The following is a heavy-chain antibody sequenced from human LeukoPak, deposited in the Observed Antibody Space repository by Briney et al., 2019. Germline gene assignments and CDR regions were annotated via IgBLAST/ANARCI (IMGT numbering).Heavy chain of an antibody. V-gene: IGHV4-59*08. CDR2: IYYSGST. CDR1: GGSISSYY. CDR3: ARQGNYDSSGYPYNWFDP. Sequence: SETLSLTCTVSGGSISSYYWSWIRQPPGKGLEWIGYIYYSGSTNYNPSLKSRVTISVDTSKNQFSLKLSPVTAADTAVYYCARQGNYDSSGYPYNWFDPWGQGTLVTVSS. J-gene: IGHJ5*02. D-gene: IGHD3-22*01.